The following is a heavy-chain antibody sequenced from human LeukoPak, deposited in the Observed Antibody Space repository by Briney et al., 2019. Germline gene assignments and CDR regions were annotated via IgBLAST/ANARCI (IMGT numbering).Heavy chain of an antibody. D-gene: IGHD2-2*01. V-gene: IGHV1-24*01. CDR2: FDPEDGET. CDR1: GYTLTELS. Sequence: ASVKVSYKVSGYTLTELSMHWVRQAPGKGLEWMGGFDPEDGETIYAQKFQGRVTMTEDTSTDTAYMELSSLRSEDTAVYYCATDRACSSTSCRGFDPWGQGTLVTVSS. CDR3: ATDRACSSTSCRGFDP. J-gene: IGHJ5*02.